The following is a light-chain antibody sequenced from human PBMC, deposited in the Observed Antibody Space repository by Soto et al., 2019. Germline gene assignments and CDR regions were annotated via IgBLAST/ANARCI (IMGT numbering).Light chain of an antibody. Sequence: IVFSPSATTLRLTPDRSATRSCRASQSLSRSLAWYQQKPGQAPRLLIYGASSRATGIPDRFSGSGSGTDFTLTISSLEPEDFAVYYCQQYGSSLTSGQG. CDR3: QQYGSSLT. CDR2: GAS. J-gene: IGKJ1*01. V-gene: IGKV3-20*01. CDR1: QSLSRS.